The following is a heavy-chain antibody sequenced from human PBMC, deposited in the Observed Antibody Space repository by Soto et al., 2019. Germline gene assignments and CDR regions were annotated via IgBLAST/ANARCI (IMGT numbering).Heavy chain of an antibody. CDR3: ARKREVYASGEEYFQH. CDR2: IWYDGSNE. D-gene: IGHD2-8*01. Sequence: QVQLVESGGGVVQPGRSLRLSCAASGFTFSSYGMHWVRQAPGKGLEWVASIWYDGSNEYYADSVKGRLTISRDNSKNTRYLQMNSLRVEHTAVYYCARKREVYASGEEYFQHWGQGTLVTVSS. J-gene: IGHJ1*01. V-gene: IGHV3-33*01. CDR1: GFTFSSYG.